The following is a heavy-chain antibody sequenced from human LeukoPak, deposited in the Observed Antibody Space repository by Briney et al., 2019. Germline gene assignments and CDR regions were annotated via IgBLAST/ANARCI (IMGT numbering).Heavy chain of an antibody. CDR1: GYTFTSFG. J-gene: IGHJ1*01. Sequence: ASVKVSCKASGYTFTSFGISWVRQAPGQGLEWMGWISVYNRKANYAQKLQGRVTMTTDTSTNTAYMELTSLISDDTAVYYCARGGGGLQHWGQGTLVTVSS. D-gene: IGHD2-15*01. CDR3: ARGGGGLQH. CDR2: ISVYNRKA. V-gene: IGHV1-18*01.